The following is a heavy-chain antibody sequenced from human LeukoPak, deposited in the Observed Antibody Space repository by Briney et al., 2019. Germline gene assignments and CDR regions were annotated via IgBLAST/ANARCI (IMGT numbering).Heavy chain of an antibody. CDR3: ARTAAAGTAEYFQH. CDR2: IYYSGST. CDR1: GGSISSGDYY. J-gene: IGHJ1*01. V-gene: IGHV4-30-4*01. D-gene: IGHD6-13*01. Sequence: SETLSLTCTVSGGSISSGDYYWSWIRQPPGKGLEWIGYIYYSGSTYYNPSLKSRVTISVDTSKNQFSLKLSSVTAADTAVYYCARTAAAGTAEYFQHWGQGTLVTVSS.